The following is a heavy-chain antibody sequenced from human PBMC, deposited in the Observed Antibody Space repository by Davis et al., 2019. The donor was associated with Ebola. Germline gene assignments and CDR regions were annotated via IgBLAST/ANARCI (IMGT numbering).Heavy chain of an antibody. Sequence: AASVKVSCKASGYTFTSYGISWVRQAPGQGLEWMGWNSAYNGNTNYAQKFQGRVTITADKSTSTAYMAMSSLRSEDTAVYYCARDGGLGYCSSTSCYTGLVNYYGMDVWGQGTTVTVSS. CDR2: NSAYNGNT. CDR1: GYTFTSYG. J-gene: IGHJ6*02. V-gene: IGHV1-18*01. D-gene: IGHD2-2*02. CDR3: ARDGGLGYCSSTSCYTGLVNYYGMDV.